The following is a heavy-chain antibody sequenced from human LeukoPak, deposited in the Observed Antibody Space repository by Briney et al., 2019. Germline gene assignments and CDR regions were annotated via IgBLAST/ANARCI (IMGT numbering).Heavy chain of an antibody. V-gene: IGHV4-59*01. CDR1: GGSISSYY. Sequence: PSETLSLTCTVSGGSISSYYWSWIRQPPGKGLEYIGHLYYTGSTSYNPSLKSRVTISVDTSKNQFSLNLSSVTAADTAVYYCARFSSTGLEYWGQGTLVTVSS. CDR3: ARFSSTGLEY. J-gene: IGHJ4*02. CDR2: LYYTGST. D-gene: IGHD1-1*01.